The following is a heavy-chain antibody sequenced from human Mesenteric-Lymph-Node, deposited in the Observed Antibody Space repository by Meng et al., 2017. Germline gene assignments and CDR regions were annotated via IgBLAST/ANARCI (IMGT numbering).Heavy chain of an antibody. V-gene: IGHV3-30*12. CDR2: ISYDGSNK. D-gene: IGHD6-19*01. Sequence: GGPLRSSCAAPGFTFSSYGMHWVRQAPGKGLEWVAVISYDGSNKYYADPVKGRFTNSRDNSKNTLYLQMNSLSAEDTAVYYCAKSIACSWGGWCSPFDFWGQGTLVTVSS. CDR3: AKSIACSWGGWCSPFDF. J-gene: IGHJ4*02. CDR1: GFTFSSYG.